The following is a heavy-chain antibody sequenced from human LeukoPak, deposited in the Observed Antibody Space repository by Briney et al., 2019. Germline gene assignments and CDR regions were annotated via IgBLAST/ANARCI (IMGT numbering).Heavy chain of an antibody. D-gene: IGHD3-3*01. V-gene: IGHV4-38-2*01. CDR3: AATYYDFWSGSRVGAFDI. J-gene: IGHJ3*02. Sequence: SETLSLTCAVSGYSISSGYYWGWIRQPPGKGLEWIGSIYYSGSTYYNPSLKSRVTISVDTSKNQFSLKLSSVTAADTAVYYCAATYYDFWSGSRVGAFDIWGQGTMVTVSS. CDR2: IYYSGST. CDR1: GYSISSGYY.